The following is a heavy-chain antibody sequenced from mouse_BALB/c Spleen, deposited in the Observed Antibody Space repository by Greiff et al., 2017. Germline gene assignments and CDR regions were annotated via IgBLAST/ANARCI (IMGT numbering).Heavy chain of an antibody. CDR3: TRGWYDDYAMDY. D-gene: IGHD2-14*01. V-gene: IGHV1S81*02. CDR1: GYTFTSYY. CDR2: INPSNGGT. Sequence: VQLQQSGAELVKPGASVKLSCKASGYTFTSYYMYWVKQRPGQGLEWIGEINPSNGGTNFNEKFKSKATLTVDKSSSTAYMQLSSLTSEDSAVYYCTRGWYDDYAMDYWGQGTSVTVSS. J-gene: IGHJ4*01.